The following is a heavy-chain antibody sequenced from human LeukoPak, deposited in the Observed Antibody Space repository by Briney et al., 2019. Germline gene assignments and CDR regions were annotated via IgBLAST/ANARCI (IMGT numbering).Heavy chain of an antibody. CDR1: GYPFTGYY. D-gene: IGHD1-26*01. V-gene: IGHV1-2*02. J-gene: IGHJ4*02. CDR2: INPNSGGT. Sequence: ASVKVSCKTSGYPFTGYYIHWVRQAPGQGLEWMGWINPNSGGTSYAQKFQGRVTMTTDTSTSTAYMELRSLRSDDTAVYYCARDLWPGATTTPPGYWGQGTLVTVSS. CDR3: ARDLWPGATTTPPGY.